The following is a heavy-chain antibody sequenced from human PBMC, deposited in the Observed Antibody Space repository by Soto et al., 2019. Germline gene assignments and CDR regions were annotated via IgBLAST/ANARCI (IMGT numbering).Heavy chain of an antibody. CDR3: TRSITGTTSSDY. CDR2: SRDKGNSYST. V-gene: IGHV3-72*01. D-gene: IGHD1-7*01. J-gene: IGHJ4*02. Sequence: PGGSLRLSCAGSGFTFSDYYIDWVLQAPGKGLEWVGRSRDKGNSYSTDYAASVKGRFTISRDASKNSLFLQMNSLKTEDTALYYCTRSITGTTSSDYWGQGTLVTVSS. CDR1: GFTFSDYY.